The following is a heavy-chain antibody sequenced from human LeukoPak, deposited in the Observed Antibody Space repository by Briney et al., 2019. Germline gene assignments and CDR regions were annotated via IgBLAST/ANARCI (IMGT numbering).Heavy chain of an antibody. CDR1: GFTFSSYS. D-gene: IGHD3-22*01. CDR2: ISSSSSYI. CDR3: ARGGSYYYDSSGYYQWFDP. Sequence: GGSLRLSCAASGFTFSSYSMNWVRQAPGKGLEWVSSISSSSSYIYYADSVKGRFTISRDNAKNSLYLQMNSLRAEDTAVYYCARGGSYYYDSSGYYQWFDPWGQGTLVTVSS. J-gene: IGHJ5*02. V-gene: IGHV3-21*04.